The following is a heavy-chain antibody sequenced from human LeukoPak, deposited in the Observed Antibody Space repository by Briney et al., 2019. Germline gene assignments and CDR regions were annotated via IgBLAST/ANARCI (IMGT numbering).Heavy chain of an antibody. J-gene: IGHJ5*02. Sequence: AAVKVSCKASGYTFTGYYMHWVRQAPGQGLEWMGWINPNSGGTNYAQKFQGRVTMTRDTSISTAYMELSRLRSDDTAVYYCARGGPSTFTMIVVVGHWFDPWGQGTLVTVSS. CDR3: ARGGPSTFTMIVVVGHWFDP. V-gene: IGHV1-2*02. D-gene: IGHD3-22*01. CDR2: INPNSGGT. CDR1: GYTFTGYY.